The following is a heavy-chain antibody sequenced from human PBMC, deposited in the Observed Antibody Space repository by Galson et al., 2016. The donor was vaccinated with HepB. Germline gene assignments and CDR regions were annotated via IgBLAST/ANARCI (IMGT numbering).Heavy chain of an antibody. CDR3: ARALRRIQLWLLSFDI. J-gene: IGHJ3*02. D-gene: IGHD5-18*01. V-gene: IGHV4-39*01. CDR1: GGSITSGSYY. CDR2: IYHTGST. Sequence: SETLSLTCTVSGGSITSGSYYWGWIRQSPGKGLVWIASIYHTGSTYYNPSLQSRVSISVDTSDNQFSLKLNSVTAADTAVYYCARALRRIQLWLLSFDIWGQGTMVTVSS.